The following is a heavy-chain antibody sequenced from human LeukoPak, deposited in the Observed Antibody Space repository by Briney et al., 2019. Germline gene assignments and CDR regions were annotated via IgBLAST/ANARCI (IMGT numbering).Heavy chain of an antibody. CDR3: ARGGSGWAVY. CDR1: GGSISSYY. D-gene: IGHD6-19*01. V-gene: IGHV4-59*08. J-gene: IGHJ4*02. CDR2: IYYSGST. Sequence: SSETLSLTCTVSGGSISSYYWSWIRQPPGKGLEWIGYIYYSGSTNYNPSLKSRVTISVDASKNQFSLKLSSVTAADTAVYYCARGGSGWAVYWGQGTLVTVSS.